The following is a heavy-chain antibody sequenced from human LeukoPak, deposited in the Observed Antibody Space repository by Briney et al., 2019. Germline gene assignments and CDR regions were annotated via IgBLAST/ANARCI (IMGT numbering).Heavy chain of an antibody. D-gene: IGHD4-17*01. CDR2: SGSKANSYTT. CDR1: GFTFSDHH. Sequence: GGSLRLSCAASGFTFSDHHMDWVRQAPGKGLEWVGRSGSKANSYTTQYAASVKGRFTISRDDSKNSLYLQMNSLKTEDTAVYYCAKDGPYGDYYFDYWGQGTLVTVSS. CDR3: AKDGPYGDYYFDY. J-gene: IGHJ4*02. V-gene: IGHV3-72*01.